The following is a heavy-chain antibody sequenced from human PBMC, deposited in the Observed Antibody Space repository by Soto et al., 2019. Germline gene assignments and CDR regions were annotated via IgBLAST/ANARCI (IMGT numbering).Heavy chain of an antibody. CDR2: IYYSGST. Sequence: QVQLQESGPGLVKPSQTLSLTCTVSGGSISSGGYYWSWIRQHPGKGLEWIGYIYYSGSTYYNPSLKSRVTISVDTSKNQFSLKLSSVTAADTAVYYCAREFWGSGYDRTTAPFDYWGQGTLVTVSS. CDR3: AREFWGSGYDRTTAPFDY. J-gene: IGHJ4*02. CDR1: GGSISSGGYY. V-gene: IGHV4-31*03. D-gene: IGHD5-12*01.